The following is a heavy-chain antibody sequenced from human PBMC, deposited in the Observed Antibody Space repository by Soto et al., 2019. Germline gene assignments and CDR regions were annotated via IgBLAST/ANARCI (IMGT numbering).Heavy chain of an antibody. CDR2: ISGSGGST. CDR1: GFTFSSYA. J-gene: IGHJ2*01. V-gene: IGHV3-23*01. CDR3: AKSPGPTRAHWYFDL. Sequence: ESVGGLVQPGGSLRLSCAASGFTFSSYAMSWVRQAPGKGLEWVSAISGSGGSTYYADSVKGRFTISRDNSKNTLYLQMNSLRAEDTAVYYCAKSPGPTRAHWYFDLWGRGTLVTVSS. D-gene: IGHD2-8*02.